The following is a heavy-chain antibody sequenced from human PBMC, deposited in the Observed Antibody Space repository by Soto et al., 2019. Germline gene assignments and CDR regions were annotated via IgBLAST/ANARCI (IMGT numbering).Heavy chain of an antibody. CDR2: IDHSGST. J-gene: IGHJ4*02. Sequence: QLQLQESGSGLVQPSQTVSLTCAVSGGSIRSGGYSWSWIRQPPGKGLEWIGDIDHSGSTYYNPSLKSRVNISVDTSKNQLSLKVTSVTAADTAVYYCARDPSGSGPNFDYWGQGALVIVSA. V-gene: IGHV4-30-2*01. CDR1: GGSIRSGGYS. D-gene: IGHD3-10*01. CDR3: ARDPSGSGPNFDY.